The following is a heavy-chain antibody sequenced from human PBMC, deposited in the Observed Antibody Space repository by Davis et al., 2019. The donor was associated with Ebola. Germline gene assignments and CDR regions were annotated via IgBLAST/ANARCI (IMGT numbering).Heavy chain of an antibody. CDR3: ANTKAYSSGFED. Sequence: GESLKISCAVSGFTFSYTEMTWVRQAPGKGLEWVSSISGSGRYIEYADSVKGRFTISRDNSKNSLYLQMNSLRADDTAVYYCANTKAYSSGFEDWGQGTVVTVSS. CDR1: GFTFSYTE. V-gene: IGHV3-21*01. J-gene: IGHJ4*02. CDR2: ISGSGRYI. D-gene: IGHD6-25*01.